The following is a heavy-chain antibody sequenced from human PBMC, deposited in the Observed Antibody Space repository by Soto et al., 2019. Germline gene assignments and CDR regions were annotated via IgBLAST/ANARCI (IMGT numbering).Heavy chain of an antibody. CDR1: GFTFSSYA. D-gene: IGHD2-21*01. V-gene: IGHV3-23*01. Sequence: VQLLESGGGLVQPGGSLRLSCAASGFTFSSYAMTWVRQAPGKGLQWVSAISGSGGRTYYADSVKGRFTISRDNSENTLYLQMYSLRAEDTAVYYCAKYSALRVKDHWGQGTLVTVSS. CDR2: ISGSGGRT. J-gene: IGHJ4*02. CDR3: AKYSALRVKDH.